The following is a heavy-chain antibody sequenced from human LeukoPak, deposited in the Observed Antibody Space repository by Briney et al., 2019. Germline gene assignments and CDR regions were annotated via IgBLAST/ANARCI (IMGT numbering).Heavy chain of an antibody. D-gene: IGHD3-10*01. CDR1: GGSLNTYY. CDR3: VRHGESGRHHAYFDY. CDR2: SYYSGGT. J-gene: IGHJ4*01. Sequence: PSETLSLTCTLSGGSLNTYYSGCIRHAAGGGLEWIAYSYYSGGTNYTSSLKSRFTISVDTSKNQFSLKVTSVTAGDTAIYYCVRHGESGRHHAYFDYWGHGALVTVSS. V-gene: IGHV4-59*08.